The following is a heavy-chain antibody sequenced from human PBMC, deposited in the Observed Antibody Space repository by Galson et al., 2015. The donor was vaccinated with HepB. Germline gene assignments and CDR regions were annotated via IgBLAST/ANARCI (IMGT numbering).Heavy chain of an antibody. V-gene: IGHV4-31*03. D-gene: IGHD2-15*01. CDR3: ARDIEADAFDY. CDR2: IYYSGST. J-gene: IGHJ4*02. CDR1: GGSISSGGYY. Sequence: TLSLTCTVSGGSISSGGYYWSWIRPHPGKGLEWIGYIYYSGSTYSNPSLKSRVIIAVDKSKNQVSLKLSSVTAADTAVYYCARDIEADAFDYWGQGTLVTVSS.